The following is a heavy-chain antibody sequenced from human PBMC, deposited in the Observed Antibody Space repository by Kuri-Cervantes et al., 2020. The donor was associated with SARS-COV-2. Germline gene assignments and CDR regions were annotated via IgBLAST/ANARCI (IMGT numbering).Heavy chain of an antibody. CDR1: GGSISSSSYY. V-gene: IGHV4-39*01. J-gene: IGHJ3*02. CDR3: ARPGGSGSYYDPHAFDI. CDR2: IYYSGST. Sequence: SETLSLTCTVSGGSISSSSYYWGWIRQPPGKGLEWIGGIYYSGSTYYNPSLKSRVTISVDTSKNQFSLKLSSVTAADTAVYYCARPGGSGSYYDPHAFDIWGQGTMVTVSS. D-gene: IGHD3-10*01.